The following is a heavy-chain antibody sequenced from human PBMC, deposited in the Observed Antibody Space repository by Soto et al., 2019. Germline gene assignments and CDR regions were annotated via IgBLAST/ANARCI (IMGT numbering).Heavy chain of an antibody. V-gene: IGHV1-58*01. CDR2: IVVGSGNT. J-gene: IGHJ4*02. D-gene: IGHD5-18*01. Sequence: QMQLVQSGPEVKKPGTSVKVSCKASGFTFTSSAVQWVRQARGQRLEWIGWIVVGSGNTNYAQKFQERVTITRDMSTSTAYMELSSLRSEDTAVYYCAADRKDTAMVLTNYWGQGTLVTVSS. CDR3: AADRKDTAMVLTNY. CDR1: GFTFTSSA.